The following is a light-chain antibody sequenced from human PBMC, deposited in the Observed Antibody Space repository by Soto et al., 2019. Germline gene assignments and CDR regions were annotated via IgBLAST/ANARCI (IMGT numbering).Light chain of an antibody. CDR1: QSISSW. CDR3: QQYGTSSPWT. V-gene: IGKV1-5*03. Sequence: DIQMTQSPSTLSASVGDRVTITCRASQSISSWLAWYQQKRGRAPKLLIYKASSLETGVPSRFSGSRSGTEFTLIISSLQPDDFASYYCQQYGTSSPWTFGQGTKVEIK. J-gene: IGKJ1*01. CDR2: KAS.